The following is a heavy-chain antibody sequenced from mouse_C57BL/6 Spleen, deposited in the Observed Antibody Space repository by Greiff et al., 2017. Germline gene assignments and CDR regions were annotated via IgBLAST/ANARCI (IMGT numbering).Heavy chain of an antibody. J-gene: IGHJ3*01. Sequence: QVQLKQSGPGLVAPSQSLSITCTVSGFSLTSYAISWVRQPPGKGLEWLGVIWTGGGTNYNSALKSRLSISKDNSKSQVFLKMNSLQTDDTARYYCAKFLLYDYDSAWFAYWGQGTLVTVSA. D-gene: IGHD2-4*01. CDR2: IWTGGGT. V-gene: IGHV2-9-1*01. CDR3: AKFLLYDYDSAWFAY. CDR1: GFSLTSYA.